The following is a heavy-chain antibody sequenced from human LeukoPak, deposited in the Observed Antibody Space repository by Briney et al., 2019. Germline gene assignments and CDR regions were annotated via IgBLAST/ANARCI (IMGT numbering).Heavy chain of an antibody. CDR3: ARDSVYGDRPTGVDV. V-gene: IGHV1-2*02. D-gene: IGHD4-17*01. CDR2: INPNSGGT. J-gene: IGHJ6*02. CDR1: GYTFTVYY. Sequence: GASVKVSCKASGYTFTVYYMHWVRHAPGQGLEWMGWINPNSGGTNYAQKFQGRVTMTRDTSISTAYMELGRLRSDDTAVYYCARDSVYGDRPTGVDVWGQGTTVTVSS.